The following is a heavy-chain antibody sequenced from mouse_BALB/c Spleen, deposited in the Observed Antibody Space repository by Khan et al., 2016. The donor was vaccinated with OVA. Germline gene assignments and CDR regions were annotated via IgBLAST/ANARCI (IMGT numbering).Heavy chain of an antibody. D-gene: IGHD2-2*01. CDR1: GFSFTSYY. CDR2: IDPFSGGT. J-gene: IGHJ3*01. Sequence: VQLKQSGPDLMKPGASLKISCTASGFSFTSYYIHWVVQSPGKGLEWIGYIDPFSGGTSYNQKFKGKATLTVDKSSSTAYIHLSNLTSEDSAVYYCTRHGYVAWFTYWGQGTLVTVSA. CDR3: TRHGYVAWFTY. V-gene: IGHV1S135*01.